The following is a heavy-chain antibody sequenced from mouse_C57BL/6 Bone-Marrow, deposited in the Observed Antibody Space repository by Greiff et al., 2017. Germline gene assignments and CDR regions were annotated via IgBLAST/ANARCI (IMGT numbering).Heavy chain of an antibody. D-gene: IGHD4-1*01. Sequence: VQLQQPGAELVKPGASVKMSCKASGYTFTSYWITWVKQRPGQGLEWIGDIYPTSGRTNYNEKFKSKAILTVDTSSNTAYMLLSSLTSEDSAVFYWARSGPLGRSFDYWGQGTTLTVSS. CDR2: IYPTSGRT. CDR1: GYTFTSYW. CDR3: ARSGPLGRSFDY. V-gene: IGHV1-55*01. J-gene: IGHJ2*01.